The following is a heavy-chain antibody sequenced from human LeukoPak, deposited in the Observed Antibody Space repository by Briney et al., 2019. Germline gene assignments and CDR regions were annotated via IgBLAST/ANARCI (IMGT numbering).Heavy chain of an antibody. V-gene: IGHV3-30*04. CDR1: GFTFSSYA. CDR3: ARGHSSSWKDEFDY. D-gene: IGHD6-13*01. Sequence: PGGSLRLSCAASGFTFSSYAMHWVRQAPGKGLEWVAVISYDGSNKYYADSVKGRFTISRDNSKNTLYLQMNSLRAEDTAVYYCARGHSSSWKDEFDYWGQGTLVTASS. CDR2: ISYDGSNK. J-gene: IGHJ4*02.